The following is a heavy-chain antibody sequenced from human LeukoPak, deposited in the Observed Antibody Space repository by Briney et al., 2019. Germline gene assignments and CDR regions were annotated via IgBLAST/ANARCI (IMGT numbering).Heavy chain of an antibody. V-gene: IGHV3-23*01. Sequence: GGSLRLSCAASGFTFSSYAMKWVRQAPGKGLEWVSSISGRNDRTYYADSVKGRFTISRDNAKKSLYLQMNSLRAEDTALYYCARDGDTVLTRGYYYYMDVWGKGTTVTVSS. CDR3: ARDGDTVLTRGYYYYMDV. J-gene: IGHJ6*03. CDR2: ISGRNDRT. D-gene: IGHD4-23*01. CDR1: GFTFSSYA.